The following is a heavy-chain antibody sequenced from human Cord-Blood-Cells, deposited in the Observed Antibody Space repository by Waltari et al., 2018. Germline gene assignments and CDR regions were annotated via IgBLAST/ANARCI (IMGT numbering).Heavy chain of an antibody. Sequence: EVQLVESGGGLVEPGGPLRLSCAASGFTFSSYSMNWVRQAPGKGLEWVSSISSSSSYLYYADSGKGRFTISRDNAKNSLYLQMNSLRAEDTAVYYCARGYSSGWYDFDYWGQGTLVTVSS. D-gene: IGHD6-19*01. CDR2: ISSSSSYL. V-gene: IGHV3-21*01. J-gene: IGHJ4*02. CDR1: GFTFSSYS. CDR3: ARGYSSGWYDFDY.